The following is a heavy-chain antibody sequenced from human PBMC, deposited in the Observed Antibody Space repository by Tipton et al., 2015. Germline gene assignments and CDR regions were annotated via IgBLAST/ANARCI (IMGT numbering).Heavy chain of an antibody. CDR1: GGSFSDYY. CDR3: ACQDYDSLTRDYQTVDY. V-gene: IGHV4-59*08. Sequence: TLSLTCTVSGGSFSDYYWSWIRQSPGEGLEWIGYIYYSGSTNYAPSLESRVTMSIDTSKNQFSLKLTSVTAADTAVYYCACQDYDSLTRDYQTVDYWGQGTLVTVSS. D-gene: IGHD3-9*01. J-gene: IGHJ4*02. CDR2: IYYSGST.